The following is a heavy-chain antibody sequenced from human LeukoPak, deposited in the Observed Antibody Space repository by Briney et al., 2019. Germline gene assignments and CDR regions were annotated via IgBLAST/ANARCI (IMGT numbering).Heavy chain of an antibody. J-gene: IGHJ4*02. V-gene: IGHV4-59*02. CDR1: GGSVSSYY. Sequence: SETLSLTCTVSGGSVSSYYWSWIRQPPGKGLEWIGYIYYSGSTNCNPSLKSRVTISVDTSKNQFSLKLSSVTAADTAVYYCARDRVRGNSNPFFDYWGQGTLVTVSS. CDR3: ARDRVRGNSNPFFDY. CDR2: IYYSGST. D-gene: IGHD4-11*01.